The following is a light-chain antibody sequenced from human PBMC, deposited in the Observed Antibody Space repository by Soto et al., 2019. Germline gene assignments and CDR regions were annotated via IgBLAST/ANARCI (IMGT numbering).Light chain of an antibody. CDR2: AAS. CDR1: QGISNF. CDR3: QKYNSAPWT. J-gene: IGKJ1*01. V-gene: IGKV1-27*01. Sequence: DIQMTQSPSSLSASVGDRVTITCRASQGISNFLAWHQQKPGKVPKLLIYAASTLQSGVPSRFSGSGSGTDFTLTITSLQTEDVATSYCQKYNSAPWTFGQGTKVEIK.